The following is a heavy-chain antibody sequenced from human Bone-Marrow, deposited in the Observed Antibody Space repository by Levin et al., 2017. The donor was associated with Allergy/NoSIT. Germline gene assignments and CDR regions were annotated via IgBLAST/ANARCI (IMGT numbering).Heavy chain of an antibody. V-gene: IGHV3-21*01. J-gene: IGHJ6*02. CDR2: ISFSSTYI. CDR3: ARDSSGWLYGMDV. CDR1: GFTFSSYN. D-gene: IGHD6-19*01. Sequence: GESLKISCAASGFTFSSYNMNWVRQAPGKGLEWVSSISFSSTYIYYVDSLKGRFTISRDNAKSSLYLQMDSLRAEDTAVYYCARDSSGWLYGMDVWGQGTTVTVSS.